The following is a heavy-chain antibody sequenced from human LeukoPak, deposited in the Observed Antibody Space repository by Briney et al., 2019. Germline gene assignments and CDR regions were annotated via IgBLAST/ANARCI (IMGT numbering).Heavy chain of an antibody. Sequence: SETPSLTSPVSGGSLSSYYWSWIRQPPRKGLGWIGYIFYSGSTNYNPSLKSRVTISVDTSKNQFSLKLTSVTAADTAVYYCARGGSSGYDPFDYWGQGTLVIVSS. J-gene: IGHJ4*02. CDR1: GGSLSSYY. CDR3: ARGGSSGYDPFDY. D-gene: IGHD5-12*01. CDR2: IFYSGST. V-gene: IGHV4-59*01.